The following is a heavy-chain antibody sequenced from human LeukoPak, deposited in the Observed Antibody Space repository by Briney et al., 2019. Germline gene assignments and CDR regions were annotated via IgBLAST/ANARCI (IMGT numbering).Heavy chain of an antibody. CDR2: ISYDGSNK. Sequence: GGSLRLSCAASGFTFSSYAMHWVRQAPGKGLEWVAVISYDGSNKYYADSVKGRFTISRDNSKNTLYLQMNSLRAEDTAVYYCARWGGREYCSSTSCYLDYWGQGTLVTVSS. J-gene: IGHJ4*02. V-gene: IGHV3-30*04. CDR3: ARWGGREYCSSTSCYLDY. D-gene: IGHD2-2*01. CDR1: GFTFSSYA.